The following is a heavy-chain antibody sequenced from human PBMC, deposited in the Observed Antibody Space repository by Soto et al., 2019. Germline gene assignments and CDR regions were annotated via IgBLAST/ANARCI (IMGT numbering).Heavy chain of an antibody. J-gene: IGHJ6*02. D-gene: IGHD5-12*01. V-gene: IGHV1-69*08. Sequence: QVQLVQSGAEVKKPGSSVKVSCKASGGTFSSYTISWVRQAPGQGLEWMGRFIPILGIANYAQKFQGRVTITADKSTSTAYMELSSLRSEDTAVYYCAREENSGYDYYYYYGMDVWGQGTTVTVSS. CDR3: AREENSGYDYYYYYGMDV. CDR1: GGTFSSYT. CDR2: FIPILGIA.